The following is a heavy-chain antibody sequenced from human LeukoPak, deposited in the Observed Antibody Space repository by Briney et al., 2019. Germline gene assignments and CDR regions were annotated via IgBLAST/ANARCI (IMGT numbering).Heavy chain of an antibody. CDR3: ATREWELLGFDY. D-gene: IGHD1-26*01. CDR1: GYTLTELS. CDR2: FDPEDGET. J-gene: IGHJ4*02. V-gene: IGHV1-24*01. Sequence: GASVKVSCKVSGYTLTELSMHWVRQAPGKGLEWMGGFDPEDGETIYAQKFQGRVTMTEDTSTDTAYTELSSLRSEDTAVYYCATREWELLGFDYWGQGTLVTVSS.